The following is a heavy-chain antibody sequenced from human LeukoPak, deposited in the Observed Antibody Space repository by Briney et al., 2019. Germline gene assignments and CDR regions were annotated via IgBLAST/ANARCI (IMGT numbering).Heavy chain of an antibody. CDR2: ISGSGGST. Sequence: GGSPRLSCAASGFTFSSYAMSWVRQAPGKGLEWVSAISGSGGSTYYADSVKGRFTISRDNSQSTLFLQINSLRADDAALYYCVKDATWGGFDYWGQGTLVTVSS. CDR1: GFTFSSYA. V-gene: IGHV3-23*01. J-gene: IGHJ4*02. CDR3: VKDATWGGFDY. D-gene: IGHD3-16*01.